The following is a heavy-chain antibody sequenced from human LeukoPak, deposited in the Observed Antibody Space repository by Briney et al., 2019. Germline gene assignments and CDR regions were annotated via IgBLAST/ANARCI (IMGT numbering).Heavy chain of an antibody. CDR1: GYTFTGYY. CDR3: ARESKYSSSSGATEDY. CDR2: INPNSGGT. D-gene: IGHD6-6*01. Sequence: ASVKVSCKASGYTFTGYYMHWVRQAPGQGLEWMGWINPNSGGTNYAQKFQGRVTMTRDTSISTAYMELSRLRSDDTAVYYCARESKYSSSSGATEDYSGQGTLVTASS. V-gene: IGHV1-2*02. J-gene: IGHJ4*02.